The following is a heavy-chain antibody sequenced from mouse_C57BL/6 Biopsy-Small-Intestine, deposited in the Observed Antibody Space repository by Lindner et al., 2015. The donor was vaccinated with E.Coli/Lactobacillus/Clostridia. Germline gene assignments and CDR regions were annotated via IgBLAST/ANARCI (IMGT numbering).Heavy chain of an antibody. V-gene: IGHV1-82*01. Sequence: VQLQESGPELVKPGASVKISCKASGYAFSSSWMNWVKQRPGKGLEWIGRIYPGDGDTNYNGKFKGKATLTADKSSSTAYMQLSSLTSEDSAVYFCARYAFYAMDYRGQGTSVTVSS. D-gene: IGHD6-5*01. CDR1: GYAFSSSW. CDR2: IYPGDGDT. J-gene: IGHJ4*01. CDR3: ARYAFYAMDY.